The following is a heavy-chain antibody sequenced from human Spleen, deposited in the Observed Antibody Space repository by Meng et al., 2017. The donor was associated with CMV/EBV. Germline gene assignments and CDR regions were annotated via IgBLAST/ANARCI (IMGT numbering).Heavy chain of an antibody. D-gene: IGHD1-14*01. J-gene: IGHJ6*02. CDR3: VKDIQPGGAAV. CDR1: GLNVHDHG. Sequence: LSLTCVGSGLNVHDHGTHWVRQAPGKGLEWVSGIIWGDGRVGYAESVKGRFTISRDRDENSVFLEMKSLRVEDTALYYCVKDIQPGGAAVWGQGTTVTVSS. CDR2: IIWGDGRV. V-gene: IGHV3-9*01.